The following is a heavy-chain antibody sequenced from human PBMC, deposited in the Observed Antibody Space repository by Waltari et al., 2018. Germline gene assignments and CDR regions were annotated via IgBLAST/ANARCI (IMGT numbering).Heavy chain of an antibody. D-gene: IGHD4-17*01. CDR3: VRWADYGDYAGNAFDI. CDR2: IKQDGSEK. V-gene: IGHV3-7*01. J-gene: IGHJ3*02. Sequence: EVHLVESGGGLVQPGGSLRLSCAASGFTFSTYWMSWVRQAPGKGLEVVANIKQDGSEKNYVDSVKGRFTISRDNAKKSLYLQMNSLRAEDTAVYYCVRWADYGDYAGNAFDIWGQGTMVTVSS. CDR1: GFTFSTYW.